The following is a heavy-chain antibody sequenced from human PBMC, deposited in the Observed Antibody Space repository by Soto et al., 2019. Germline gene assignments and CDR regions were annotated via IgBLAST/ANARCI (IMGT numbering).Heavy chain of an antibody. CDR3: ARSAGGAFDI. CDR1: GGSISSYY. J-gene: IGHJ3*02. CDR2: IYYSGST. D-gene: IGHD6-25*01. Sequence: SETLSLTCTVSGGSISSYYWSWIRQPPGKGLEWIGYIYYSGSTNYNPSLKSRVTISVDTSKNQFSLKLSSVTAADTAVYYCARSAGGAFDIWGKGKMVTVSS. V-gene: IGHV4-59*01.